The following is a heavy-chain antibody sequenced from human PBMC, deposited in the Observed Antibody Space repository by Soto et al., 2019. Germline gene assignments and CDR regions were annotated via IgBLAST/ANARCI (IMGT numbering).Heavy chain of an antibody. CDR3: VSRKREENCSSNSCFVMD. CDR2: MRYSGNA. CDR1: GASSGSSDYY. D-gene: IGHD2-2*01. Sequence: QLQLQESGPGLVKPSETLSLTCTVFGASSGSSDYYWGWIRQPPGKGLEWIASMRYSGNAFYSPSLKSRVTISVDTSKNQVSLRLNSVTAADTAVYFCVSRKREENCSSNSCFVMDWGQGTLVTVSS. J-gene: IGHJ4*02. V-gene: IGHV4-39*01.